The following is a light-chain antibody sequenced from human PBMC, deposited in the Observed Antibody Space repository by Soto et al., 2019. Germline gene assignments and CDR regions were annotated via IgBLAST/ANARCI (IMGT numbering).Light chain of an antibody. CDR2: EVS. CDR1: SSDVGSYNL. Sequence: QSVLTQPASVSGSPGQSIXISCTGTSSDVGSYNLVSWYQQHPGKAPKLMIYEVSKRPSGVSNRFSGSKSGNTASLTISGLQAEDEADYYCCSYAGXSPFFGTGTKVTVL. V-gene: IGLV2-23*02. J-gene: IGLJ1*01. CDR3: CSYAGXSPF.